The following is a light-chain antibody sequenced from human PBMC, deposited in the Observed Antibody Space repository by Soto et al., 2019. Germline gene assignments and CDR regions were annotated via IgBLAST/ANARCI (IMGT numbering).Light chain of an antibody. V-gene: IGLV1-40*01. CDR2: DNN. Sequence: QLVLTQPPSVSGAPGQRVTISCTGSSSNIGTGYDVHWYQQLPGTAPKLLIYDNNNRPSGVPDRFSVSRSGTSASLAITGLQAEDEADYYCQSYDISLTAVVFGGGTKLTVL. CDR1: SSNIGTGYD. CDR3: QSYDISLTAVV. J-gene: IGLJ2*01.